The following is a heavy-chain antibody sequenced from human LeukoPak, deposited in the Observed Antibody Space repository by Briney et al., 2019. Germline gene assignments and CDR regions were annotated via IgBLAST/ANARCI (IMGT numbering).Heavy chain of an antibody. V-gene: IGHV4-4*07. D-gene: IGHD2-15*01. J-gene: IGHJ3*02. Sequence: SETLSLTCTVSGGSINNYYWSWIRQPAGKGLEWIGRIYTRGSTNYNPSLKSRVTMSVDTSKNQFSLKLSSVTAADTVVYYCARGRYCSADICSGGDAFDIWGQGTMVSVSS. CDR2: IYTRGST. CDR1: GGSINNYY. CDR3: ARGRYCSADICSGGDAFDI.